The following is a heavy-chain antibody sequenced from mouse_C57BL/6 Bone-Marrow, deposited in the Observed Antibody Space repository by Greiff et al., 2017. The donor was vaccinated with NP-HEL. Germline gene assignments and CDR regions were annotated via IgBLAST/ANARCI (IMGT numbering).Heavy chain of an antibody. J-gene: IGHJ1*03. CDR1: GFNIKDDY. V-gene: IGHV14-4*01. CDR3: TSGITTVVATDFDV. D-gene: IGHD1-1*01. CDR2: IDPENGDT. Sequence: VHVKQSGAELVRPGASVKLSCTASGFNIKDDYMHWVKQRPEQGLEWIGWIDPENGDTEYASKFQGKATITADTSSNTAYLQLSSLTSEDTAVYYCTSGITTVVATDFDVWGTGTTVTVSS.